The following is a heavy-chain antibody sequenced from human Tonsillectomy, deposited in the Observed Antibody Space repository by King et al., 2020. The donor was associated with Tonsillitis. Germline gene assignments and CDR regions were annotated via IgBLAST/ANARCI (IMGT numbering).Heavy chain of an antibody. V-gene: IGHV3-9*01. J-gene: IGHJ3*02. CDR1: GFTFDDYA. CDR3: AKVNVIRAFDI. D-gene: IGHD2/OR15-2a*01. CDR2: ISWNSDNI. Sequence: VQLVESGGGLVQPGRSLRLSCAASGFTFDDYAMHWVRQAPGKGLEWVSGISWNSDNIAYADSVKGRFTISRDNAKNSLYLQMNSLRAEDTALYYCAKVNVIRAFDIWGQGTMVTVPS.